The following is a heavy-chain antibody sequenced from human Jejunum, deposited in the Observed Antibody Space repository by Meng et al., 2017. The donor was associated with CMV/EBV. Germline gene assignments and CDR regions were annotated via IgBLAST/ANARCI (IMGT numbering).Heavy chain of an antibody. V-gene: IGHV4-31*03. Sequence: VQLQGSRQGLVQPSQTLSLTCTVSGGSISSGGYYWSWIRQHTGKGLAWIGYIHDSGSTYYNPSLKSRVTISADTSKNQFSLKLSSVTAADTAVYYCARASYGSGSPLGESWFDPWGQGTLVTVSS. CDR3: ARASYGSGSPLGESWFDP. CDR1: GGSISSGGYY. D-gene: IGHD3-10*01. CDR2: IHDSGST. J-gene: IGHJ5*02.